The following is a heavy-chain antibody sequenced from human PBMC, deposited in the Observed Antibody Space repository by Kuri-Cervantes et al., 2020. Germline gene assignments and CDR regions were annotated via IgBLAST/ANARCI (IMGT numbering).Heavy chain of an antibody. D-gene: IGHD3-22*01. CDR1: GFTLTSYA. V-gene: IGHV3-23*01. Sequence: GGSLRLSCAASGFTLTSYAMSWVRQAPGKGLEWVSAISGSGGSTYYADSVKGRFTISRDNSKNTLYLQMNSLRADDTAVYYCAREQVVVATGEVYFDFWCQGTLVTVSS. J-gene: IGHJ4*02. CDR3: AREQVVVATGEVYFDF. CDR2: ISGSGGST.